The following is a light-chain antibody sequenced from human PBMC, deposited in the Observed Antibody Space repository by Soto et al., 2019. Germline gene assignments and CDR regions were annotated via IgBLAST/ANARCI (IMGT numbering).Light chain of an antibody. CDR3: GSYTTSSSVV. J-gene: IGLJ2*01. Sequence: QSVLTQPASVSGSPGQSIAISCTGTSSDVGAYNYVSWYQQHPGKAPKLVIYDVNNRPPGVSNRFSGSKSGNTASLTISGLQAEDEADYYCGSYTTSSSVVFGGGTKVTVL. CDR2: DVN. V-gene: IGLV2-14*01. CDR1: SSDVGAYNY.